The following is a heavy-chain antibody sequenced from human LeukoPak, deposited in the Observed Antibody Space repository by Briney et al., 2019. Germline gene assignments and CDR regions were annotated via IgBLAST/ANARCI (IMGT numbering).Heavy chain of an antibody. D-gene: IGHD3-22*01. V-gene: IGHV3-15*07. Sequence: GGSLRLSCEGSAFIFSGHWMNWVRQAPGKGLEWVGRIKSKTDGGTTDYAAPVKGRFTISRDDSKNTLYLQMNSLKTEDTAVYYCTTTHSSGYYYFDYWGQGTLVTVSS. CDR3: TTTHSSGYYYFDY. CDR2: IKSKTDGGTT. J-gene: IGHJ4*02. CDR1: AFIFSGHW.